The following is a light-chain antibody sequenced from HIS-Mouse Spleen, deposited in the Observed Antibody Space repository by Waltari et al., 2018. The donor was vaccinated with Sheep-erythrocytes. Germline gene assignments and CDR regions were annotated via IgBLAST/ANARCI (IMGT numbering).Light chain of an antibody. J-gene: IGKJ5*01. CDR1: QSVSSY. CDR3: QQRSNWPPIT. Sequence: IVLTQSPATLSLSPGERATLSCRASQSVSSYLAWYHQNPGQAPRLLIYDASNRATGIPARFSGSGSGTDFTLTISSLEPEDFAVYYCQQRSNWPPITFGQGTRLEIK. CDR2: DAS. V-gene: IGKV3-11*01.